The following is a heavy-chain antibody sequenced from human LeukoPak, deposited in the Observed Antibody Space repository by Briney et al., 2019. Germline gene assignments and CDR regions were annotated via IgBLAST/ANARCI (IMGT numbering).Heavy chain of an antibody. J-gene: IGHJ4*02. CDR2: LTGSGGST. Sequence: PGGSLRLSCAASGFTFSSSSMSWVRQALGKGLEWVSALTGSGGSTYYADSVKGRFTISRDNSKKTLFLQMNSLRAEDTAVYYCAKDLAPAAYWGQGTLVTVSS. CDR1: GFTFSSSS. CDR3: AKDLAPAAY. V-gene: IGHV3-23*01. D-gene: IGHD2-2*01.